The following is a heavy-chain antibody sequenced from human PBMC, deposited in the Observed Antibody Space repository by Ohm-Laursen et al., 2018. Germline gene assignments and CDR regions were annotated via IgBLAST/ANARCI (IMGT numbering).Heavy chain of an antibody. CDR1: GESISGYY. CDR3: ARDGSGWYSH. D-gene: IGHD6-19*01. CDR2: IYSSGNT. Sequence: SDTLSLTCTVSGESISGYYWNWIRLPAGKGLEWIGRIYSSGNTIYNPPLKSRVTMSVDTSKNQFSLKLNSVTAADTAVYYCARDGSGWYSHWGQETLVTVSS. J-gene: IGHJ4*02. V-gene: IGHV4-4*07.